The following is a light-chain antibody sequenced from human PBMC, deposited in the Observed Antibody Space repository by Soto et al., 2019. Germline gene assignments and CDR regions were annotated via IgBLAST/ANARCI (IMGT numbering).Light chain of an antibody. CDR2: DVS. CDR3: CSYAGSYTDV. J-gene: IGLJ1*01. CDR1: SSDVGGYNY. V-gene: IGLV2-11*01. Sequence: QSALTQPRSVSGSPGQSVTISCTGTSSDVGGYNYVSWYQQHPGKAPKLMIYDVSKRPSGVPDRFSGSKSGNTASLTISGLQAEDEADYCCCSYAGSYTDVFATGTKLTAL.